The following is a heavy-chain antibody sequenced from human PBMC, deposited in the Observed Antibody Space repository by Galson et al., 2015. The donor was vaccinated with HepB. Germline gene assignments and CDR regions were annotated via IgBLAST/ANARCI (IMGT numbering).Heavy chain of an antibody. CDR2: ISYDGSTK. Sequence: SLRLSCAASGFVFSTYAMYWVRQAPGKGLEWVAVISYDGSTKYHGDSMKGRFTISRDNSKNTLFLQMNSLKSEDTAMYYCARDVRRMDYGNSQYYFYGMDVWGQGTTVTVSS. CDR3: ARDVRRMDYGNSQYYFYGMDV. J-gene: IGHJ6*02. D-gene: IGHD4/OR15-4a*01. V-gene: IGHV3-30*04. CDR1: GFVFSTYA.